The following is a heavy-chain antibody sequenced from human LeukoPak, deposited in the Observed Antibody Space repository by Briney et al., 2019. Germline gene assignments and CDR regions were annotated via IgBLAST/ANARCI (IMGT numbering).Heavy chain of an antibody. CDR3: AREMDFLITMVRGVIGY. D-gene: IGHD3-10*01. V-gene: IGHV1-2*02. Sequence: GASVKVSCKASGYTFTAYFIHWVRQAPGQGLEWMGIINPRGGSTSYAQKFQGRVTMTRDTSISTAYMELSRLRSDDTAVYYCAREMDFLITMVRGVIGYWGQGTLVTVSS. J-gene: IGHJ4*02. CDR1: GYTFTAYF. CDR2: INPRGGST.